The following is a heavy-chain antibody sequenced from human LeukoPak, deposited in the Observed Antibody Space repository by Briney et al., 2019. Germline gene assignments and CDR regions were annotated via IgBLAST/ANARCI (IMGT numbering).Heavy chain of an antibody. J-gene: IGHJ4*02. CDR1: GASFSRNY. CDR2: IYYSGNT. CDR3: ARQTGSGLFILP. V-gene: IGHV4-39*01. Sequence: SETLSLTCTVSGASFSRNYWSWVRQPPGKGLEWIGSIYYSGNTYYNASLESQVSISIDTSKNQFSLKLTSVTAADTAVYYCARQTGSGLFILPGGQGTLVTVSS. D-gene: IGHD3/OR15-3a*01.